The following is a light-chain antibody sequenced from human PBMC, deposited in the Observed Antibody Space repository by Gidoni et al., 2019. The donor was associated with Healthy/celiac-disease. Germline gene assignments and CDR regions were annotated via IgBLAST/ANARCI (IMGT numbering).Light chain of an antibody. V-gene: IGKV1-6*01. J-gene: IGKJ1*01. Sequence: AIQMTQSPSSLSASVGDRVTITCRASQGISNDLGWYQQQPGKAPKLLIYAASSLQSGVPSRFSGSGSGTAFTLPIRSLQPEDFATYSCLQDYNYPRTFGQGTKVEIK. CDR1: QGISND. CDR2: AAS. CDR3: LQDYNYPRT.